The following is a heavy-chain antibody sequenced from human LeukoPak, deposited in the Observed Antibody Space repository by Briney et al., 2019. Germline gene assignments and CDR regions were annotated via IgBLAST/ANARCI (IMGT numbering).Heavy chain of an antibody. V-gene: IGHV4-61*01. CDR1: GGSVSSGSYY. D-gene: IGHD3-22*01. J-gene: IGHJ4*02. CDR3: ARNGAMGYDSSGYYVDY. CDR2: IYYSGST. Sequence: SETLSLTCTVSGGSVSSGSYYWSWIRQPPGKGLEWIGYIYYSGSTNYNPSLKSRVTISVDTSKNQFSLKLSSVTAADTAVYYCARNGAMGYDSSGYYVDYWGQGTLVTFSS.